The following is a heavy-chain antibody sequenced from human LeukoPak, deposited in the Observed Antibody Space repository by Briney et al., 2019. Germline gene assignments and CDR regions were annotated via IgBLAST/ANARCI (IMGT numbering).Heavy chain of an antibody. CDR3: ARLNYYGSGSYVGGYFDY. CDR1: GGSLSRSC. D-gene: IGHD3-10*01. CDR2: IYSTGSP. J-gene: IGHJ4*02. V-gene: IGHV4-4*09. Sequence: SETLSLTCTVSGGSLSRSCWTWVRQPPGKGLEFIGYIYSTGSPNYNPSLKSRVTISLDTSKNQFSLWLRSVTAADTAVYYCARLNYYGSGSYVGGYFDYWGQGTLVTVSS.